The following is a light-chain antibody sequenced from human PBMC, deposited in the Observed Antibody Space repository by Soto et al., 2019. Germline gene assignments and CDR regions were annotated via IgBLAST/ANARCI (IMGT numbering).Light chain of an antibody. CDR3: QQYDGSAWT. Sequence: MLLTQSPGTLSSSPGERATLSCGASQSVPTNNLAWYQQRPGQAPRLLIYGASLRATGIPDRFSGSGSGTDFTLTISRLEPEDLAVYYCQQYDGSAWTFGQGTKVDIK. CDR2: GAS. CDR1: QSVPTNN. J-gene: IGKJ1*01. V-gene: IGKV3-20*01.